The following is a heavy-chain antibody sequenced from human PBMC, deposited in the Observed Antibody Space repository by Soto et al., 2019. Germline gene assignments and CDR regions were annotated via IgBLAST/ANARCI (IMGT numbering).Heavy chain of an antibody. V-gene: IGHV4-34*01. CDR1: GGSFSGYY. CDR3: ARSSQLVAYCGGDCYRYYYYYGMDV. Sequence: SETLSLTCAVYGGSFSGYYWSWIRQPPGKGLEWIGEINHSGSTNYNPSLKSRVTISVDTSKNQFSLKLSSVTAADTAVYYCARSSQLVAYCGGDCYRYYYYYGMDVWGQGTTVTVSS. CDR2: INHSGST. D-gene: IGHD2-21*02. J-gene: IGHJ6*02.